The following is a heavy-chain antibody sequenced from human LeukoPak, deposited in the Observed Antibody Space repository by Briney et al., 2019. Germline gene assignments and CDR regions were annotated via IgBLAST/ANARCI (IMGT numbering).Heavy chain of an antibody. Sequence: SETLSLTCTVSGASISSYYWSWIRQPPGKGLEWIASRHYRGTTNYNPSLESRVTISVDTSKNQFSLKLSSVTAADTAVYYCARVDVVPAAIIGFDPWGQGTLVTVSS. J-gene: IGHJ5*02. CDR3: ARVDVVPAAIIGFDP. CDR2: RHYRGTT. D-gene: IGHD2-2*01. V-gene: IGHV4-59*12. CDR1: GASISSYY.